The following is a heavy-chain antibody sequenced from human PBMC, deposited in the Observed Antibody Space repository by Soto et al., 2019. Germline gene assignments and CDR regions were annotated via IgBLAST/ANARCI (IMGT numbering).Heavy chain of an antibody. D-gene: IGHD2-2*01. CDR1: EDSFSSYP. CDR2: IVPMFGSL. CDR3: ASITNGQWYHNAMDC. Sequence: QVQLVQSGTEVRKPGSSVKVSCKASEDSFSSYPVSWVRQAPGQGLEWMGEIVPMFGSLKSAQKFQDRLAISADKSTTTVYLELSSMRSEDTAVYYCASITNGQWYHNAMDCWGQGTTVIVSS. V-gene: IGHV1-69*06. J-gene: IGHJ6*02.